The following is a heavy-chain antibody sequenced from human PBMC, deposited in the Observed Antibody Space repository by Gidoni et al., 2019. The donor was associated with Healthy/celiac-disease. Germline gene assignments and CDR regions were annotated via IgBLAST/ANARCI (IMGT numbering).Heavy chain of an antibody. D-gene: IGHD3-16*02. V-gene: IGHV4-39*01. Sequence: QLQLQESGPGLVKPSETLSLTCTVSGGSISSSSYYWGWIRQPPGKGLEWIGSIYYSGSTYYNPSLKSRVTISVDTSKNQFSLKLSSVTAADTAVYYCARLFYGPYDYVWGSYLRYWGQGTLVTVSS. J-gene: IGHJ4*02. CDR1: GGSISSSSYY. CDR3: ARLFYGPYDYVWGSYLRY. CDR2: IYYSGST.